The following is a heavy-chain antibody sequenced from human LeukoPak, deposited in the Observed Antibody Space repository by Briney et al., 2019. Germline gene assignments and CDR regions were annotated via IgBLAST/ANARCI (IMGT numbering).Heavy chain of an antibody. D-gene: IGHD3-22*01. V-gene: IGHV1-46*01. J-gene: IGHJ4*02. CDR3: ARLGDDYYDSSGYDY. CDR2: INPSGGST. Sequence: ASVNVSCKASGYTFTSYYMHWVRQAPGQGLEWMGIINPSGGSTSYAQKFQGRVTMTRDTSTSTVYMELSSLRSEDTAVYYCARLGDDYYDSSGYDYWGQGTLVTVSS. CDR1: GYTFTSYY.